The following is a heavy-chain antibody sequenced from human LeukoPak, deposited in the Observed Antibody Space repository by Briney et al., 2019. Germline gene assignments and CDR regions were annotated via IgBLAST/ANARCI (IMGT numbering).Heavy chain of an antibody. CDR1: GFSFSVYW. CDR2: IKTDGSIT. D-gene: IGHD3-22*01. J-gene: IGHJ4*02. V-gene: IGHV3-74*01. CDR3: ARDKNYYDSSGRRKVTDY. Sequence: PGGSLRLSCAASGFSFSVYWMHWVRQAPGKGPVWVSRIKTDGSITDYADFVKGRFTISRDNAKNTLYLQMNSLRAEDTAVYYCARDKNYYDSSGRRKVTDYWGQGTLVTVSS.